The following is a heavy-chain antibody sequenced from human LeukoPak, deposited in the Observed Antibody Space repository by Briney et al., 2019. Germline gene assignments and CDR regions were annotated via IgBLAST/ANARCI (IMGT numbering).Heavy chain of an antibody. V-gene: IGHV3-48*01. Sequence: PGGSLRLSCEASGFTFSSYSMNWVRQAPGKGLEWVSYISSSSSTIYYADSVKGRFTISRDNSKNTLYLQMNSLRAEDTAVYSCAKNGEVLSWFGPWGQGTLVTVSS. CDR2: ISSSSSTI. J-gene: IGHJ5*02. CDR3: AKNGEVLSWFGP. CDR1: GFTFSSYS. D-gene: IGHD3-10*01.